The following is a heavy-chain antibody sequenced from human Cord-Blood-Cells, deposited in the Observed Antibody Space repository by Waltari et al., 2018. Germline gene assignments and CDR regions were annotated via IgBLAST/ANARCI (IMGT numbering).Heavy chain of an antibody. CDR3: ATVVAATFDY. CDR2: IKQDGSEK. V-gene: IGHV3-7*01. Sequence: EVQLVESGGGLVQPGGSLRLSWAASGFTFSIYWMSWVRQAPGKGLEWVANIKQDGSEKYYVDSVKGRFTISRDNAKNSLYLQMNSLRAEDTAVYYCATVVAATFDYWGQGTLVTVSS. D-gene: IGHD2-15*01. J-gene: IGHJ4*02. CDR1: GFTFSIYW.